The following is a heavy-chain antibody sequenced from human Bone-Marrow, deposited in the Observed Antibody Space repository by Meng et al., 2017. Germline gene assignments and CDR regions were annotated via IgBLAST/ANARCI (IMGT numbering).Heavy chain of an antibody. CDR3: ARGDYSSSPSF. D-gene: IGHD3-22*01. Sequence: HLQHSGPGLVKPSQTLPPTCAISGDSVSSNISAWHWIRQSPSRGLEWLGRTYYMSKWYTDYAVSVKSRIANNPDTSKNQFSLQLNSVTPEDTAVYYCARGDYSSSPSFWGQGTLVTVSS. CDR2: TYYMSKWYT. V-gene: IGHV6-1*02. J-gene: IGHJ4*02. CDR1: GDSVSSNISA.